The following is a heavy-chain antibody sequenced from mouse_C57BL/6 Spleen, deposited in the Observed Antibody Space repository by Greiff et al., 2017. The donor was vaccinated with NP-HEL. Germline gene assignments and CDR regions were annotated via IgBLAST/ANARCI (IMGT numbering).Heavy chain of an antibody. CDR3: ARRARTIN. V-gene: IGHV5-6-3*01. Sequence: EVQLVESGGGLVQPGGSLKLSCAASGFTFSSYGMSWVRQTPDKRLELVATINSNGGSTYYPDSVKGRFTISRDNAKNTLYLQMSSLKSEDTAMYYCARRARTINCGQGTALTVSS. D-gene: IGHD3-3*01. CDR1: GFTFSSYG. CDR2: INSNGGST. J-gene: IGHJ2*01.